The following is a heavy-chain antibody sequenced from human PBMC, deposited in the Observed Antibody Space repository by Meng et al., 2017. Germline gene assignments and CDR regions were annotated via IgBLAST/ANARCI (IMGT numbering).Heavy chain of an antibody. D-gene: IGHD6-19*01. V-gene: IGHV1-18*01. J-gene: IGHJ4*02. CDR2: ISAYNGNT. CDR3: ARAGIAVAGPDY. CDR1: GYAFTSYG. Sequence: VQPGQSGGGVMKPGSSGKGPFKASGYAFTSYGISWVRQAPGQGLEWMGWISAYNGNTNYAQKLQGRVTMTTDTSTSTAYMELRSLRSDDTAVYYCARAGIAVAGPDYWGQGTLVTVSS.